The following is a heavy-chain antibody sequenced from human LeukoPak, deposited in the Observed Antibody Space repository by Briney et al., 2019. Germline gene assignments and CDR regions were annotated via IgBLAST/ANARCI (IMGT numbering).Heavy chain of an antibody. CDR3: ARTSGDSSGWYRRYYFDY. CDR1: GYTFTSYG. Sequence: VKVFCKASGYTFTSYGISWVRQAPGQGLEWMGWISAYNGNTNYAQKLQGRVTMTTDTSTSTAYMELRSLRSGDTAVYYCARTSGDSSGWYRRYYFDYWGQGTLVTVSS. D-gene: IGHD6-19*01. V-gene: IGHV1-18*01. CDR2: ISAYNGNT. J-gene: IGHJ4*02.